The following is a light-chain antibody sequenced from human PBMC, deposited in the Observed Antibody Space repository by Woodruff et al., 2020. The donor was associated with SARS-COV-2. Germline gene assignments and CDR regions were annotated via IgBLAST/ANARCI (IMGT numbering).Light chain of an antibody. V-gene: IGLV4-60*02. Sequence: VSSGHRSYIIAWHQQEPGKAPRYLMKLEASGSYKKGSGVPDRFSGSSSGADRSLTISNLQFEDEADYYCETWDSNTRVFGG. J-gene: IGLJ2*01. CDR2: LEASGSY. CDR1: SGHRSYI. CDR3: ETWDSNTRV.